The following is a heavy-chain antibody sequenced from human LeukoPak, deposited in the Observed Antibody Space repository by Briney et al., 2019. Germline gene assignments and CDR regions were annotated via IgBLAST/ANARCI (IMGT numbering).Heavy chain of an antibody. CDR1: GFTFSDYY. J-gene: IGHJ4*02. V-gene: IGHV3-11*06. CDR2: ISSSSSYT. CDR3: ARAPFGESIDY. Sequence: GGSLRLSCAASGFTFSDYYMSWIRQAPGKGLEWVSYISSSSSYTNYADSVKGRFTISRDNAKNSLYLQMNSLSAEDTAVYYCARAPFGESIDYWGQGALVTVSS. D-gene: IGHD3-10*01.